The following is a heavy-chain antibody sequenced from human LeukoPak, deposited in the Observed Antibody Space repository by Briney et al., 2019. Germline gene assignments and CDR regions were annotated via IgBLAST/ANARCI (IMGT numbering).Heavy chain of an antibody. V-gene: IGHV3-30*03. CDR3: TRYYYPPGSYGELNY. J-gene: IGHJ4*02. CDR1: GFTFSSYG. Sequence: GGSLRLSCAASGFTFSSYGMHWVRQAPGKGLEWVAVISYDGSNKYYADSVKGRFTISRDNSKNTLYLQMNSLRAEDTAVYYCTRYYYPPGSYGELNYWGQGTLVTVSS. D-gene: IGHD3-10*01. CDR2: ISYDGSNK.